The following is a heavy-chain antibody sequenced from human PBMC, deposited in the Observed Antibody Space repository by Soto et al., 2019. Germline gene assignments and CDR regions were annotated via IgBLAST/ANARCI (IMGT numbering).Heavy chain of an antibody. CDR2: IWYDGSNK. D-gene: IGHD6-19*01. J-gene: IGHJ4*02. CDR1: GFTFSSYG. V-gene: IGHV3-33*01. CDR3: ARGIAVAGTRFDY. Sequence: QVQLVESGGGVVQPGRSLRLSCAASGFTFSSYGMHWVRQAPGKGLEWVAVIWYDGSNKYYADSVKGRFTISRDNSKKTLYLQMNSLRAEDTAVYYCARGIAVAGTRFDYWGQGTLVTVSS.